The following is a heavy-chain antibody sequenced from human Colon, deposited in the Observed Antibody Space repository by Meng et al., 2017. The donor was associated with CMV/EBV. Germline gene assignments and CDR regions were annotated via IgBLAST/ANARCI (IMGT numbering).Heavy chain of an antibody. Sequence: GSLRLSCTVSGYSIRSSFYWGCIRQPPGKGLEWIGGMYHSGSTYYNPSLKSRVSMSVDTSKNQFSLKLSSVTDADTAVYYCARGGLPDYVWGSWDDWGRGTLVTVSS. CDR3: ARGGLPDYVWGSWDD. D-gene: IGHD3-16*01. CDR1: GYSIRSSFY. J-gene: IGHJ4*02. V-gene: IGHV4-38-2*02. CDR2: MYHSGST.